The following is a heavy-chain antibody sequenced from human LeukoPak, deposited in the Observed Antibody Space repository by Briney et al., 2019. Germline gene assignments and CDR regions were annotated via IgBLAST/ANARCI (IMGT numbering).Heavy chain of an antibody. CDR1: GFTFSNAW. D-gene: IGHD4-17*01. Sequence: GGSLRLSCAASGFTFSNAWMSWVRQAPGKGLEWVGRIKSKTDGGTTDYAAPVKGRFTISRDDSKNTLYLQMNSLKTEDTAVYYCTTEADYGVGNYVDVWGKGTTVTVSS. J-gene: IGHJ6*03. CDR3: TTEADYGVGNYVDV. V-gene: IGHV3-15*01. CDR2: IKSKTDGGTT.